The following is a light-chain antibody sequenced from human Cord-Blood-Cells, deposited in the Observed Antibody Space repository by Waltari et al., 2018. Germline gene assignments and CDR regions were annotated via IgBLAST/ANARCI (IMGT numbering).Light chain of an antibody. CDR2: DVS. Sequence: QSALTQPRSVSGSPGQSVTISCTGTSSDVGGYNYVSWYQQHPGKAPKLMIYDVSKXXXXXXXXXXXXXXXXXXXXTISGLQAEDEADYYCCSYAGSYTWVFGGGTKLTVL. CDR3: CSYAGSYTWV. J-gene: IGLJ3*02. CDR1: SSDVGGYNY. V-gene: IGLV2-11*01.